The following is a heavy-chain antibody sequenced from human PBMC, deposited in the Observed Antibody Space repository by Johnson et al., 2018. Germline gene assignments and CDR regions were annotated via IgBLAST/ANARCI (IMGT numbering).Heavy chain of an antibody. Sequence: QVQLVESGGGVVQPGRSLRLSCAASGFTFSSYGMHWVRQAPGKGLEWVAVISYDGSNKYYADSVKGRLIISRDNSKNTLYLQMNSLRDEDTAVYYCAKSKGRGWLIGPDAFDIWGQGTMVTVSS. CDR1: GFTFSSYG. D-gene: IGHD5-18*01. CDR2: ISYDGSNK. V-gene: IGHV3-30*18. CDR3: AKSKGRGWLIGPDAFDI. J-gene: IGHJ3*02.